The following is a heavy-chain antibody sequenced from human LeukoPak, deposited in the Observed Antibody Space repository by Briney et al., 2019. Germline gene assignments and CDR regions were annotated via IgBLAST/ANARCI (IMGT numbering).Heavy chain of an antibody. CDR3: ARGPSSGYTYG. D-gene: IGHD5-18*01. J-gene: IGHJ4*02. V-gene: IGHV3-53*01. CDR1: GFTFSDYY. Sequence: GGSLRLSCAASGFTFSDYYMSWIRQAPGKGLEWVSVIYSGGSTYYADSVKGRFTISRDISKNTLYLQMNSLRAEDTAVYYCARGPSSGYTYGWGQGTLVTVSS. CDR2: IYSGGST.